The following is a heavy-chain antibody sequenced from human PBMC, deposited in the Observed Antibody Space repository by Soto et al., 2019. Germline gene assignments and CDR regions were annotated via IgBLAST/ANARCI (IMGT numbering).Heavy chain of an antibody. Sequence: GGSLRLSCAASGFTFSSYAMSWVRQAPGKGLEWVSVISGSDDSTYYADSVKGRFTISRDNSKNTLYLQMNSLRAEDTAVYYWAKGRSSSTLDYWGQGPRVTVSS. CDR3: AKGRSSSTLDY. V-gene: IGHV3-23*01. CDR2: ISGSDDST. J-gene: IGHJ4*02. CDR1: GFTFSSYA. D-gene: IGHD6-6*01.